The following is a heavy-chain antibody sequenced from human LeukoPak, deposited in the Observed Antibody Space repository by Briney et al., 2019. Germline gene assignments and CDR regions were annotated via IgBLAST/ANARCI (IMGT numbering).Heavy chain of an antibody. V-gene: IGHV3-15*01. J-gene: IGHJ3*02. Sequence: GGSLRLSCAASGFSLSSAYINWVRQAPGEGLEWVGLIKNKADRGTTEYAAPVKDRFSVSRDDSKNTVYLQMSSLRTEDTAIYYCTREGRGTFDMWGRGTMVTVSS. CDR3: TREGRGTFDM. CDR2: IKNKADRGTT. CDR1: GFSLSSAY.